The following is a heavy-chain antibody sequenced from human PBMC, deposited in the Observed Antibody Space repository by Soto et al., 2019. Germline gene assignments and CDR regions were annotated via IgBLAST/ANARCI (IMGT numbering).Heavy chain of an antibody. V-gene: IGHV3-23*01. Sequence: EVQLLESGGSLVQPGGSLRLSCAVSGFTFSSYSMSWVRQAPGKGLEWVSGFRSSGDDGTTYYADSVKGRFTISRDNSKNTLFLQMDNLRAEDTAIYYCAKKVNSGPGSQYFDYWGQGTLVTVSS. CDR3: AKKVNSGPGSQYFDY. D-gene: IGHD3-10*01. CDR1: GFTFSSYS. CDR2: FRSSGDDGTT. J-gene: IGHJ4*02.